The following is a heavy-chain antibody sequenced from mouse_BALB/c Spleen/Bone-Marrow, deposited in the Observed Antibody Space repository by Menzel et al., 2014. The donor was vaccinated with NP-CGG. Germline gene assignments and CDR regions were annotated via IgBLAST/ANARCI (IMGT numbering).Heavy chain of an antibody. CDR1: GYNFTSYW. J-gene: IGHJ3*01. CDR2: IYPGSGST. Sequence: VKLQESGAELVKPGTSVKLSCKASGYNFTSYWINWVKLRPGQGLEWIGDIYPGSGSTNYNEKFKSKATLTVDTSSSTAYMQLSSLASEDSALYYCARFSQLGLLAYWDQGTLVAISA. CDR3: ARFSQLGLLAY. D-gene: IGHD3-1*01. V-gene: IGHV1-55*01.